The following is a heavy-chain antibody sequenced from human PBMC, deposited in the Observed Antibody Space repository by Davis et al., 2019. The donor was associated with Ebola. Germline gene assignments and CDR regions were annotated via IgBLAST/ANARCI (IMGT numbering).Heavy chain of an antibody. J-gene: IGHJ4*02. CDR3: ARGAHEVVIGDY. CDR1: GYTFTSYG. V-gene: IGHV1-18*01. D-gene: IGHD3-22*01. CDR2: ISPYNGNT. Sequence: AASVKVSCKASGYTFTSYGISWVRQAPGQGLEWMGWISPYNGNTNYAQKLQGRVTMTTDTSTSTAYMELRSLRSDDTAVYYGARGAHEVVIGDYWGQGTLVTVSS.